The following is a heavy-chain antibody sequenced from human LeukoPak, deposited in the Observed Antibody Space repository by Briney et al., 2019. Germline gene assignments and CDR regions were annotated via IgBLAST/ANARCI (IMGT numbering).Heavy chain of an antibody. Sequence: PGGSLRLSCAASGLTFSNYGMNWVRQAPGKGLEWLSGISPRGGGTYYADSVKGRFTISRDDSKSTLSLQMNSLRVEDTAVYYCARDLAWGAFDYWGQGTLVSVSS. CDR1: GLTFSNYG. CDR3: ARDLAWGAFDY. CDR2: ISPRGGGT. V-gene: IGHV3-23*01. D-gene: IGHD7-27*01. J-gene: IGHJ4*02.